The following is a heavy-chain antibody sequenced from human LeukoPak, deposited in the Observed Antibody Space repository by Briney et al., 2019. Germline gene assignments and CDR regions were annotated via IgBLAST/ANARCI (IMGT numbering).Heavy chain of an antibody. Sequence: PGGSLRLSCAASGFTVSSNFMTWVRPAPGKGLEWVSVISSGGTTYYADSVKGRFTISRHISKNTVYLQMNSLRAEDTAVYYCARGRSYGDFAWGYWGQGTLVTVSS. CDR2: ISSGGTT. J-gene: IGHJ4*02. CDR1: GFTVSSNF. CDR3: ARGRSYGDFAWGY. D-gene: IGHD4-17*01. V-gene: IGHV3-53*04.